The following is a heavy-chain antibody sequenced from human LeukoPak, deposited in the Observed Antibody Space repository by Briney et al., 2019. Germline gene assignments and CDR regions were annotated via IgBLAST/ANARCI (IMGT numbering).Heavy chain of an antibody. CDR3: ASGMVATPDRANYFDY. D-gene: IGHD5-12*01. CDR1: GGSISSSSYY. V-gene: IGHV4-39*01. Sequence: SETLSLTCTVSGGSISSSSYYWGWIRPPPGKGLEWIGSIYYSGSTYYNPSLKSRVTISVDTSKNQFSLKLSSVTAADTAVYYCASGMVATPDRANYFDYWGQGTLVTVSS. CDR2: IYYSGST. J-gene: IGHJ4*02.